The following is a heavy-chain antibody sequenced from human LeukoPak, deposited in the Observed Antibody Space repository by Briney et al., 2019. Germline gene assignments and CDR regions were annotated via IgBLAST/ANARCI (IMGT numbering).Heavy chain of an antibody. D-gene: IGHD1-26*01. Sequence: SETLSLTCNVPGRSVSSSLYYWGWVRQPPGKGLEWIGSISYSGDTYYNPSLKSRVTMSADTSKKQSSLKVRSVTAAETGVYYCARHDSASHSCSWDGFHFDFWSQGTLVTVSS. J-gene: IGHJ4*02. CDR3: ARHDSASHSCSWDGFHFDF. V-gene: IGHV4-39*01. CDR2: ISYSGDT. CDR1: GRSVSSSLYY.